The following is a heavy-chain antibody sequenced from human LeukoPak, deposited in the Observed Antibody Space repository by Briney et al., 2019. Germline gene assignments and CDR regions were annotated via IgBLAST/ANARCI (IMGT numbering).Heavy chain of an antibody. CDR2: IYTSGST. V-gene: IGHV4-4*07. CDR3: ARQLYVWGSYRPYGMDV. CDR1: GGSISSYY. J-gene: IGHJ6*02. Sequence: PSETLSLTCTVSGGSISSYYWSWIRQPAGKGLEWIGRIYTSGSTNYNPSLKSRVTMSVDTSKNQFSLKLSSVTAADTAVYYCARQLYVWGSYRPYGMDVWGQGTTVTVSS. D-gene: IGHD3-16*02.